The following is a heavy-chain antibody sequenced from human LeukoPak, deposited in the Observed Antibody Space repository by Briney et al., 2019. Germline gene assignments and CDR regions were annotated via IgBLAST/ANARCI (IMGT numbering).Heavy chain of an antibody. CDR2: INHSGST. J-gene: IGHJ4*02. CDR1: GFTVSSNY. CDR3: ARGRGAAVTTLGYFDY. D-gene: IGHD4-17*01. Sequence: PGGSLRLSCAASGFTVSSNYMSWIRQPPGKGLEWIGEINHSGSTNYNPSLKSRVTISVDTSKNQFSLKLSSVTAADTAVYYCARGRGAAVTTLGYFDYWGQGTLVTVSS. V-gene: IGHV4-34*01.